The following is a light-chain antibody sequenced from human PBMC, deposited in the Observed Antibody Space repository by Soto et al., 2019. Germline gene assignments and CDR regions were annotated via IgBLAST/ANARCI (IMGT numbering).Light chain of an antibody. CDR1: QSLLHSNGYNY. V-gene: IGKV2-28*01. CDR2: LGS. Sequence: DIVMTQSPLSLPVTPGEPASISCRSSQSLLHSNGYNYLDWYLQKPGQSPQLLIYLGSNRDSGVPDRFSGSGSGTDFTLKISRVKAEDVGVYYCMQGLQTRAFGQGTRLEIK. CDR3: MQGLQTRA. J-gene: IGKJ5*01.